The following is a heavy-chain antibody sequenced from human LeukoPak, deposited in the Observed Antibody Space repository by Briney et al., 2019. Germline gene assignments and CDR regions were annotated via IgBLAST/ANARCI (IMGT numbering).Heavy chain of an antibody. J-gene: IGHJ3*01. CDR1: GGSISSSRFY. Sequence: SETLSLTCTVSGGSISSSRFYWGWIRQPPGKGLEWIGSIYYSGSTYYNPSLKSRVTISVDTSKNEFSLRLSSVTAADTALYYCAHFRGGASDFWGRGTMVTVSS. V-gene: IGHV4-39*01. CDR2: IYYSGST. CDR3: AHFRGGASDF. D-gene: IGHD3-16*01.